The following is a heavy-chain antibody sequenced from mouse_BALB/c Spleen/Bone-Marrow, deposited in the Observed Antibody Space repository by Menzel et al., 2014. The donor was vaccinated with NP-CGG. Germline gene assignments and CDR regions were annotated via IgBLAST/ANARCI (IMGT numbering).Heavy chain of an antibody. D-gene: IGHD2-4*01. CDR2: IYPSDSYT. CDR3: TRTYDYDEGGFDY. J-gene: IGHJ2*01. CDR1: GYTFTSYW. Sequence: VKLVESGAELVRPGASVKLSCKASGYTFTSYWINWVKQRPGQGLEWIGNIYPSDSYTNYNQKFKDKATLTVDKSSSTAYMQLSSPTSEDSAVYYCTRTYDYDEGGFDYWGQGTTLTVSS. V-gene: IGHV1-69*02.